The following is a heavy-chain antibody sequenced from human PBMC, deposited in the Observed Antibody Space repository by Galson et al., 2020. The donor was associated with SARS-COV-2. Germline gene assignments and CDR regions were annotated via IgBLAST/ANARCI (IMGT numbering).Heavy chain of an antibody. V-gene: IGHV3-7*01. CDR1: GFTFSSYW. CDR3: ARDTPYCSSTSCRYYYYGMDV. J-gene: IGHJ6*02. Sequence: GESLKISCAASGFTFSSYWMSWVRQAPGKGLEWVANIKQDGSEKYYVDSVKGRFTISRDNAKNSLYLQMNSLRAEDTAVYYCARDTPYCSSTSCRYYYYGMDVWGQGTTVTVSS. CDR2: IKQDGSEK. D-gene: IGHD2-2*01.